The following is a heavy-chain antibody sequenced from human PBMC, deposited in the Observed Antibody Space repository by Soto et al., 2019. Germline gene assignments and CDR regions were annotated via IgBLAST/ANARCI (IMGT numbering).Heavy chain of an antibody. D-gene: IGHD3-3*01. Sequence: QVQLVESGGGLVKPGGSLRLSCAASGFTFSDYYMSWIRQAPGKGLEWVSYISSSGSTIYYADSVKGRFNISRDNAKNSLYLQMNSLRAEDTAVYYCARSILRFLEWSSDAFDIWGQGTMVTVSS. V-gene: IGHV3-11*01. J-gene: IGHJ3*02. CDR3: ARSILRFLEWSSDAFDI. CDR2: ISSSGSTI. CDR1: GFTFSDYY.